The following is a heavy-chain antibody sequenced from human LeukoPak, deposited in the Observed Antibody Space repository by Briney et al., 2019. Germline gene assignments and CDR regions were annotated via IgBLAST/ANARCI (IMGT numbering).Heavy chain of an antibody. CDR2: IYNSGTT. Sequence: SQTLSLTCTVSGGSISSGDYYWTWIRQHPGEGLEWIGYIYNSGTTYYNPSLESRVTISGDTSKNQFSLELSSVTAADTAVYYCARTAGWSYGFDYWGQGTLVTVSS. CDR1: GGSISSGDYY. CDR3: ARTAGWSYGFDY. J-gene: IGHJ4*02. D-gene: IGHD3-16*01. V-gene: IGHV4-31*03.